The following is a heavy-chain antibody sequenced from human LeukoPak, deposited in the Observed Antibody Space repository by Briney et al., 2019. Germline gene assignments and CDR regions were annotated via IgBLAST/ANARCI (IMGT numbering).Heavy chain of an antibody. J-gene: IGHJ3*02. CDR2: IRYDGSNK. V-gene: IGHV3-30*02. Sequence: PGRSLRLSCAASGFTFSSYGMHWVRQAPGKGLEWVAFIRYDGSNKYYADSVKGRFTISRDNSKNTLYLQMNSLRAEDTAVYYCAKVYDFWSGSKANAFDIWGQGTMVTVSS. D-gene: IGHD3-3*01. CDR3: AKVYDFWSGSKANAFDI. CDR1: GFTFSSYG.